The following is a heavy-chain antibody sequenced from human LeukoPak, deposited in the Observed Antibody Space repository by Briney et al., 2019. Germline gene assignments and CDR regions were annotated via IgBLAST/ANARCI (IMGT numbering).Heavy chain of an antibody. D-gene: IGHD3-22*01. CDR1: GGSISSGGYS. CDR3: ARIDSSGDDAFDI. CDR2: IYHSGST. Sequence: SETLSLTCAVSGGSISSGGYSWSWIRQPPGKGLEWIGYIYHSGSTYYNPSLKSRVTISVGRSKNQFSLKLSSVTAADTAVYYCARIDSSGDDAFDIWGQGTMVTVSS. V-gene: IGHV4-30-2*01. J-gene: IGHJ3*02.